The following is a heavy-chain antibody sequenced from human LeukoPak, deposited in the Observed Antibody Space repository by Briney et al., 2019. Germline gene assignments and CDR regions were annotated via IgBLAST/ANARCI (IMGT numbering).Heavy chain of an antibody. D-gene: IGHD5-18*01. CDR1: GFTFGSYV. J-gene: IGHJ3*01. Sequence: GGSLRLSCAASGFTFGSYVMSWVRQALGKGLEWVSDISGNGVNTYYADSVKGRFTISRDNSKNTLYLQMNSLRAEDTAVYYCAKGRSEYSYTSDALNVWGQGTMITVSS. V-gene: IGHV3-23*01. CDR2: ISGNGVNT. CDR3: AKGRSEYSYTSDALNV.